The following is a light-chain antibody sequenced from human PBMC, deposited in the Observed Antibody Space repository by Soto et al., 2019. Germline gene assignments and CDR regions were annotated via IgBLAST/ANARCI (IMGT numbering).Light chain of an antibody. CDR2: EGT. Sequence: QSALTQPASVSASPGQSITIPCTGTSSDVGSYNLVSWFQQHPGKVPKLLIYEGTKRPSGLSDRFSGSKSGNTASLTISGLQAEDEADYYCGTWDRSLSAWVFGGGTKLTVL. CDR3: GTWDRSLSAWV. J-gene: IGLJ3*02. CDR1: SSDVGSYNL. V-gene: IGLV2-23*01.